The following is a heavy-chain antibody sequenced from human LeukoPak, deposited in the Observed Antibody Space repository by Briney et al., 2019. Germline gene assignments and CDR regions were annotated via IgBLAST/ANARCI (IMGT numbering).Heavy chain of an antibody. V-gene: IGHV4-34*01. CDR3: ARTRGYAFDY. CDR1: GGSFRGYY. D-gene: IGHD5-18*01. J-gene: IGHJ4*02. CDR2: INHSGST. Sequence: SETLSLTCAVYGGSFRGYYWSWIRQPPGKGLEWIGEINHSGSTNYNPSLESRVIISVDTSKKQFSLKLSSVTAADTAVYYCARTRGYAFDYWGQGTLVTVSS.